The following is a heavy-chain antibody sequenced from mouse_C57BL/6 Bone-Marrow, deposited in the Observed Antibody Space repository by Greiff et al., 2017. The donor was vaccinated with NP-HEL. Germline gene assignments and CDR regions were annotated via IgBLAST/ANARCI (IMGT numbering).Heavy chain of an antibody. D-gene: IGHD1-1*01. CDR1: GFSLSTFGMG. Sequence: QVTLKESGPGILQPSQTLSLTCSFSGFSLSTFGMGVGWIRQPSGKGLEWLAHIWWDDDKYYNPALKSRLTSSKDTSKNQLILKIANVDTADTATYYCARMLYYYGSSYVGFAYWGQGTLVTVSA. J-gene: IGHJ3*01. CDR3: ARMLYYYGSSYVGFAY. V-gene: IGHV8-8*01. CDR2: IWWDDDK.